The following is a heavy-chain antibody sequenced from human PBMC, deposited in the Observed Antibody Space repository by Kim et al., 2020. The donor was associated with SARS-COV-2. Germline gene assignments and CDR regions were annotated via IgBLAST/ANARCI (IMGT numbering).Heavy chain of an antibody. V-gene: IGHV1-18*04. CDR3: ARNIVVVPAAIMAKPYYGMDV. CDR2: ISAYNGNT. D-gene: IGHD2-2*01. J-gene: IGHJ6*02. CDR1: GYTFTSYG. Sequence: ASVKVSCKASGYTFTSYGISWVRQAPGQGLEWMGWISAYNGNTNYAQKLQGRVTMTTDTSTSTAYMELRSLRSDDTAVYYCARNIVVVPAAIMAKPYYGMDVWGQGTTVTVSS.